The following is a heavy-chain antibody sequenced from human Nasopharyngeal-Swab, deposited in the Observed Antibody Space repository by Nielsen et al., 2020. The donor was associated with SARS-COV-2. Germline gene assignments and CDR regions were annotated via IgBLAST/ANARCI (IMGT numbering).Heavy chain of an antibody. CDR3: ARVLYYYDSSGYPHRYFDY. CDR1: GFTFSGYT. D-gene: IGHD3-22*01. J-gene: IGHJ4*02. CDR2: ISSTTPYI. Sequence: GGSLRLSCVASGFTFSGYTMNWVRQAPGKGLEWISSISSTTPYIYYADSVKGRLTISRDNAKNSLYLQMNSLRAEDTAVYYCARVLYYYDSSGYPHRYFDYWGQGTLVTVSS. V-gene: IGHV3-21*01.